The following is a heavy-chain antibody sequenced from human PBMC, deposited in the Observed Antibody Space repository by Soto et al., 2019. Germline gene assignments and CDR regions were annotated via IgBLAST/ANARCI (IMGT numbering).Heavy chain of an antibody. V-gene: IGHV3-33*08. Sequence: GGSLRLSCAASGFTFSSYGMHWVRQAPGKGLEWVAVIWYDGSNKYYADSVKGRFTISRDNSKNTLYLQMKSLRAEDKSVDYCETEVITGTHYAGEYWGQGTLVTVSS. CDR2: IWYDGSNK. J-gene: IGHJ4*02. D-gene: IGHD1-20*01. CDR3: ETEVITGTHYAGEY. CDR1: GFTFSSYG.